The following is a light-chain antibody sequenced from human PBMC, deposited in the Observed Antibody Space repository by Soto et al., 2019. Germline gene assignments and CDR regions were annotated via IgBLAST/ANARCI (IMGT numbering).Light chain of an antibody. Sequence: DIKMTQPPSTLSGSVGDRVTITCRASQTISSWLAWYQQKPGKAPKLLIYKASTLKSGVPSRFSGSGSGTEFTLTISSLHPDDFATYYCQHYNSYSEAFGQGTKGELK. J-gene: IGKJ1*01. CDR3: QHYNSYSEA. CDR2: KAS. V-gene: IGKV1-5*03. CDR1: QTISSW.